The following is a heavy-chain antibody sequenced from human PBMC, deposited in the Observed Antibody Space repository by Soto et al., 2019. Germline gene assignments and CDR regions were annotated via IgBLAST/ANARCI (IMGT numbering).Heavy chain of an antibody. D-gene: IGHD2-21*02. CDR3: AKDVGGGNLQRDAFDI. CDR2: ISWNSGSI. J-gene: IGHJ3*02. CDR1: GFTFDEYA. Sequence: EVQLVESGGGLVQPGRSLRLSCAASGFTFDEYAMHWVRQAPGKGLEWVSGISWNSGSIGYADSVKGRFTISRDNAKNSLYLQMNSLRAEDTALYYCAKDVGGGNLQRDAFDIWGQGTMVTVSS. V-gene: IGHV3-9*01.